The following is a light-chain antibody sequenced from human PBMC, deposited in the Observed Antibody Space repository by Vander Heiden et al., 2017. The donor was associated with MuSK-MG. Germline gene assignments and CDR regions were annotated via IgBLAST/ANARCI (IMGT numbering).Light chain of an antibody. CDR1: QSIGDW. CDR2: KAS. J-gene: IGKJ4*01. CDR3: QQYYTHCT. V-gene: IGKV1-5*03. Sequence: DIQMTQSPSTLSASVGDRVTITCRASQSIGDWLAWYQQKPGNAPNLLIYKASSLKSGVPSRFSGSGSGTEFTLTISSLQPDDFATYYCQQYYTHCTFGGGTKVEI.